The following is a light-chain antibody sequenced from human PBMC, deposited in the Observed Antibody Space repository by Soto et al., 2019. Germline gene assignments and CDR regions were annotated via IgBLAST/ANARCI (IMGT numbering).Light chain of an antibody. Sequence: IQMTQSPSSLSASVGDRVTITCRASQGISSALAWYQQKPGKAPKLLIYDASSLESGVPSRFSGSGSGTDFTLTISSLQPEDFATYYCQQSYSSITFGQGTRLEIK. CDR2: DAS. J-gene: IGKJ5*01. V-gene: IGKV1-13*02. CDR1: QGISSA. CDR3: QQSYSSIT.